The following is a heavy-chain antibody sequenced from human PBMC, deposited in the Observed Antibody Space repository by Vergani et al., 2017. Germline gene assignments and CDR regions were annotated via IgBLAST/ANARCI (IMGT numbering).Heavy chain of an antibody. J-gene: IGHJ4*02. V-gene: IGHV3-21*01. D-gene: IGHD3-16*01. Sequence: EVQLVESGGGLVKPGGSLRLSCAASGFTFSSYSMNWVRQAPGKGLEWVSSISSSSSYIYYADSVKGRFTISRDNAKNSLYLQMNSLRAEDTAVYYCASLHGGLFDYWGQGTLVTVSS. CDR2: ISSSSSYI. CDR1: GFTFSSYS. CDR3: ASLHGGLFDY.